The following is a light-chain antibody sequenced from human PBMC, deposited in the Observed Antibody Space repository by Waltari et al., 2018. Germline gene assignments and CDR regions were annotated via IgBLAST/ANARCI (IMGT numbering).Light chain of an antibody. V-gene: IGKV4-1*01. CDR3: QQYYNTPLS. Sequence: DIVMRQSPVSLAVSRRERTTLNCRSSQSLLFTANNKNYLSWYQKKAGQPPRLRLYWASTRESGVPDRFSGGGSGTEFPLRISSLQAEDVAVYDCQQYYNTPLSFGGGTKVDI. J-gene: IGKJ4*01. CDR1: QSLLFTANNKNY. CDR2: WAS.